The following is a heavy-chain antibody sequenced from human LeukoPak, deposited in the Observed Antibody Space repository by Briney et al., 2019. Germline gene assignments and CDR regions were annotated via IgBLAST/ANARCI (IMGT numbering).Heavy chain of an antibody. CDR2: IGVSGGTT. Sequence: GGSLRLSCAASGFTFSSYAMSWVRQAPGKGLEWVSTIGVSGGTTYYADSVKGRFTISRDNSRNTLYLQMNSLRAEDTAVYYCAKAIMGAILHAFDTWGQGTMATVSS. D-gene: IGHD1-26*01. CDR3: AKAIMGAILHAFDT. J-gene: IGHJ3*02. V-gene: IGHV3-23*01. CDR1: GFTFSSYA.